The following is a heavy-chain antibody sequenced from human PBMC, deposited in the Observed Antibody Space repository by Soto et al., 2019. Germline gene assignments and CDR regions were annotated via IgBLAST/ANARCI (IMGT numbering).Heavy chain of an antibody. Sequence: GGSLRLSCAASGFTFSSYAMSWVRQAPGKGLEWVSAISGSGGSTYYADSVKGRFTISRDNSKNTLYLQMNSLRAEDTAVYYCATVGRFLLGWRGYYFDYWGQGTLVTVSS. CDR3: ATVGRFLLGWRGYYFDY. J-gene: IGHJ4*02. V-gene: IGHV3-23*01. CDR1: GFTFSSYA. CDR2: ISGSGGST. D-gene: IGHD3-10*01.